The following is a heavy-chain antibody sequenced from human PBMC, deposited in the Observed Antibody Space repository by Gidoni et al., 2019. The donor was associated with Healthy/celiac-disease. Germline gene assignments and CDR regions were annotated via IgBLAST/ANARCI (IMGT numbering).Heavy chain of an antibody. J-gene: IGHJ6*02. CDR3: ARGTSGSYHKYYYYGMDV. V-gene: IGHV1-69*01. D-gene: IGHD1-26*01. CDR1: GSTFSSYA. CDR2: IIPIFGTA. Sequence: QVQLVQSGAEVKKPGSSVKVSCKASGSTFSSYAISWVRQAPGQGLEWMGGIIPIFGTANYAQKFQGRVTITADESTSTAYMELSSLRSEDTAVYYCARGTSGSYHKYYYYGMDVWGQGTTVTVSS.